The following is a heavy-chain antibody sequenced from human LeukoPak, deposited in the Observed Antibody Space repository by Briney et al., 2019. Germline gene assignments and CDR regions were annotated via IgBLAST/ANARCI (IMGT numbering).Heavy chain of an antibody. D-gene: IGHD3-22*01. CDR3: AKDASYDTSGYGAFNM. Sequence: GGSLRLSCAAPGITFSTYAMGWVRQAPGKGLEWVSIISGSGGTTHYADPVKGRFTISRVNSKDTLYLQMNSLRAEDTAIYYCAKDASYDTSGYGAFNMWGQGTMVIVSS. CDR1: GITFSTYA. V-gene: IGHV3-23*01. J-gene: IGHJ3*02. CDR2: ISGSGGTT.